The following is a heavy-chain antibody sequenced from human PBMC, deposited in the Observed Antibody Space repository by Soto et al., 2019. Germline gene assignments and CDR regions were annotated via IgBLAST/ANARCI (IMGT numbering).Heavy chain of an antibody. Sequence: VPLLESGGDVVQPGGSLRLSCEASGFNFKKFAMGWVRQAPGEGLEWVSGISCCGGSTSYADSVKGRFSLARDDSKNTLSLQLNSLRVEDTARYYCAKTDGEQWLIPHLDNWGQGTLVTVS. V-gene: IGHV3-23*01. CDR1: GFNFKKFA. D-gene: IGHD6-19*01. J-gene: IGHJ4*02. CDR3: AKTDGEQWLIPHLDN. CDR2: ISCCGGST.